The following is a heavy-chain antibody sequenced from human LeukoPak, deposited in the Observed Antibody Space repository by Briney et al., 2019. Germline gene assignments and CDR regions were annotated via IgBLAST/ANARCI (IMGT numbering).Heavy chain of an antibody. CDR3: ARDPGLGGDYYYMDV. Sequence: SETLSLTCTVSGGSISSSSYYWGWIRQPPGKGLEWIGSIYYSGSTYHNPSLKSRVTISVDTSKNQFSLKLSSVTAADTAVYYCARDPGLGGDYYYMDVWGKGTTVTVSS. V-gene: IGHV4-39*07. CDR1: GGSISSSSYY. D-gene: IGHD3-16*01. CDR2: IYYSGST. J-gene: IGHJ6*03.